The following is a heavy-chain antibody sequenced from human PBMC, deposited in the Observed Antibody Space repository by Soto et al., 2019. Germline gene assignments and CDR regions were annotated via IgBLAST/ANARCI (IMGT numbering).Heavy chain of an antibody. CDR2: ISSSSSYI. J-gene: IGHJ4*02. V-gene: IGHV3-21*01. Sequence: GGSLRLSCAASGFTFSSYSMNWVRQAPGKGLEWVSPISSSSSYIYYADSLKGRFTISRDNAKNSLYLQVNSLRAEDTAVYYCARAYCRGGSCYSGDLFDYWGQGTLVTVSS. CDR1: GFTFSSYS. D-gene: IGHD2-15*01. CDR3: ARAYCRGGSCYSGDLFDY.